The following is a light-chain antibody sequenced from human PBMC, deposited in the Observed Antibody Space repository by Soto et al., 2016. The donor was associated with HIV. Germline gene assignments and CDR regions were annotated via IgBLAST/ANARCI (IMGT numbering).Light chain of an antibody. CDR3: QQYNSYPWT. CDR1: QSINKW. V-gene: IGKV1-5*03. J-gene: IGKJ1*01. Sequence: DIRMTQSPSTLSASLGDRVTITCRASQSINKWLAWYQQKPGKAPNLLIYKASTSQSGVPSTFSGSGSGTEFTLIISSLQPDDFATYYCQQYNSYPWTLGQGTKVEIK. CDR2: KAS.